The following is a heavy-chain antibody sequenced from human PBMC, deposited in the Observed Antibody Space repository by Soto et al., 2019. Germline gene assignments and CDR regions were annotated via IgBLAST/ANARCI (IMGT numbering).Heavy chain of an antibody. J-gene: IGHJ4*02. CDR1: GFTFSSYA. V-gene: IGHV3-30-3*01. CDR3: ARDKRDLRFLEWSYYFDF. D-gene: IGHD3-3*01. Sequence: GGSMRLSCAASGFTFSSYAMHWVRQAPGKGLEWVAVISYDGSNKYYADSVKGRFTISRDNSKNTLYLQMNSLRAEDTAVYYCARDKRDLRFLEWSYYFDFWGQGTLVTVSS. CDR2: ISYDGSNK.